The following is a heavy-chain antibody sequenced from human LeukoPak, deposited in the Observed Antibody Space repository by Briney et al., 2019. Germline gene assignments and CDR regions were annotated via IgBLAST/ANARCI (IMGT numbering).Heavy chain of an antibody. Sequence: SETLSLTCAVYGGSFSGYYWSWIRQPPGKGLEWIGEINHSGSTNYNPSLKSRVTISVDTSKNQFSLKLSSVTAADTAVYYCARDAGTTVTDHWFDPWGQGTLVTVSS. J-gene: IGHJ5*02. V-gene: IGHV4-34*01. CDR1: GGSFSGYY. D-gene: IGHD4-17*01. CDR3: ARDAGTTVTDHWFDP. CDR2: INHSGST.